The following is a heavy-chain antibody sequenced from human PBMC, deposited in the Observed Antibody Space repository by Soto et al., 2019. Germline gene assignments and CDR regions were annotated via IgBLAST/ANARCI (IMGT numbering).Heavy chain of an antibody. CDR3: AKRPPHDSSSWYAFDI. D-gene: IGHD6-13*01. CDR2: ISGIGGST. CDR1: GFTFSSYA. J-gene: IGHJ3*02. Sequence: GGSLRLSCAASGFTFSSYAMSWVRQAPGKGLEWVSAISGIGGSTYYADSVKGRFTISRENSKNTLYLQMNSLRAEDTAVYYCAKRPPHDSSSWYAFDIWGQGTMVTV. V-gene: IGHV3-23*01.